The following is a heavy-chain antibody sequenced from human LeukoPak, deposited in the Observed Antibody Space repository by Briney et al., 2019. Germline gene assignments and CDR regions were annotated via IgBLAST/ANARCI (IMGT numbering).Heavy chain of an antibody. CDR3: TRHGSSSSDDAFDI. D-gene: IGHD6-6*01. CDR2: IYYSGST. Sequence: SETLSLTCTVSGGSISSYYWSWIRQPPGKGLEWIGYIYYSGSTNYNPSLKSRVTISVDTSKTQFSLKVNSVTAADTAVYYCTRHGSSSSDDAFDIWGQGTVVTVSS. V-gene: IGHV4-59*08. CDR1: GGSISSYY. J-gene: IGHJ3*02.